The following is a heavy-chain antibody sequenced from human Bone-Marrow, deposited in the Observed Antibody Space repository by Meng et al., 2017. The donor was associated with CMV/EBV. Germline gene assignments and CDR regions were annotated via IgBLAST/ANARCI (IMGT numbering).Heavy chain of an antibody. CDR3: ARAMVRGVQRYFDY. Sequence: QRKGSGPGLVKPSETLSPTCTVSGGSISSYYWSWIRQPAGKGLEWIGRIYTSGSTNYNPSLKSRVTMSVDTSKNQFSLKLSSVTAADTAVYYCARAMVRGVQRYFDYWGQGTLVTVSS. V-gene: IGHV4-4*07. CDR2: IYTSGST. J-gene: IGHJ4*02. CDR1: GGSISSYY. D-gene: IGHD3-10*01.